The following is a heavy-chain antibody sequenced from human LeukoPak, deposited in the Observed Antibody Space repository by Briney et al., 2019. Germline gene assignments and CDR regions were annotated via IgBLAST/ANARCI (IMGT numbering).Heavy chain of an antibody. J-gene: IGHJ5*02. Sequence: PGGSLRLSCAASGFTFSSYAMSWVRQAPGKGLEWVSAISGSGGSTYYADSVKGRFTISRDNSKNTLYRQMNSLRAEDTAVYYCANLRVPNYEFDWFDPWGQGTLVTVSS. CDR3: ANLRVPNYEFDWFDP. V-gene: IGHV3-23*01. D-gene: IGHD1-7*01. CDR1: GFTFSSYA. CDR2: ISGSGGST.